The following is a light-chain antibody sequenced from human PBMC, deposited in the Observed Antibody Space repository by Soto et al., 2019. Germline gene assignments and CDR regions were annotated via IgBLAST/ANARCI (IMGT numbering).Light chain of an antibody. CDR3: QQYSTYAT. CDR2: DVS. Sequence: DIQMTQSPSTLSASVGDRVTITCRASQSISYYLAWYQKKPGKAPKLLIFDVSSLESGVPSRFSGSGSGTEFTLTISSLQPDDFATYYCQQYSTYATFGQGTKVDIK. J-gene: IGKJ1*01. CDR1: QSISYY. V-gene: IGKV1-5*01.